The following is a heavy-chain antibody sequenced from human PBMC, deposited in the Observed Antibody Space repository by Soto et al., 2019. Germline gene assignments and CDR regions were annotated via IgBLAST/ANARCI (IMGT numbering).Heavy chain of an antibody. J-gene: IGHJ4*02. Sequence: VGSLRLSCAASGFTFSSYAMHWVRQAPGKGLEWVAVISYDGSNKYYADSVKGRFTISRDNSKNTLYLQMNSLRAEDTAVYYCARGGSHGGYWGQGTLVTVSS. V-gene: IGHV3-30-3*01. CDR3: ARGGSHGGY. D-gene: IGHD3-16*01. CDR2: ISYDGSNK. CDR1: GFTFSSYA.